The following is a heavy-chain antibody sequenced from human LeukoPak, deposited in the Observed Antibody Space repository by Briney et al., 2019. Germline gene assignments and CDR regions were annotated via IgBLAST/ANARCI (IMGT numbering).Heavy chain of an antibody. CDR1: GFTFSSYE. CDR2: IISSGSTI. V-gene: IGHV3-48*03. CDR3: ARRVTAAPYYYYMDV. J-gene: IGHJ6*03. Sequence: GGSLRLSCAASGFTFSSYEMNWVRQAPGKGLEWVSYIISSGSTIYYADSVKGRFTISIDNAKNSLYLQMNSLRAEDTAVYYCARRVTAAPYYYYMDVWGKGTTVTVSS. D-gene: IGHD6-13*01.